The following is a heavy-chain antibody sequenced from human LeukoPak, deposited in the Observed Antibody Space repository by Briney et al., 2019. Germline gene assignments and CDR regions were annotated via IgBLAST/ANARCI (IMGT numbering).Heavy chain of an antibody. D-gene: IGHD6-19*01. Sequence: GGSLRLSCAASGFTFSSYVMHWVRQAPGKGLEWVAVISYDGSNKYYADSVKGRFTISRDNSKNTLYLQMNSLRAEDTAVYYCARVGYTSGWFRNWGQGTLLTVSS. V-gene: IGHV3-30-3*01. CDR1: GFTFSSYV. J-gene: IGHJ4*02. CDR3: ARVGYTSGWFRN. CDR2: ISYDGSNK.